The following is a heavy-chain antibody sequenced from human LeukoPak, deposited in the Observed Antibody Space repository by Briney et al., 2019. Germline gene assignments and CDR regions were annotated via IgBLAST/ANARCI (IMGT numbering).Heavy chain of an antibody. V-gene: IGHV4-61*02. CDR3: ARDSNYSGIDY. Sequence: PSETLSLTCTVSGDYISSGTYYWSWIRQPAGKGLEWIGRIYTSGTTNYNPSLKSRVTISVDTSKNQFPLKLSSVTAADTAVYYCARDSNYSGIDYWGQGTLVTVSS. CDR1: GDYISSGTYY. J-gene: IGHJ4*02. CDR2: IYTSGTT. D-gene: IGHD1-26*01.